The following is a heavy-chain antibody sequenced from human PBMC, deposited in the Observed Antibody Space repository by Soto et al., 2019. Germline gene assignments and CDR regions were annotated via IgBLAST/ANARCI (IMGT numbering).Heavy chain of an antibody. Sequence: QVQLVQSGAEVKKPGASVKVSCKASGYTFTSYGISWVRQAPGQGLEWMGWISAYNGNTNYAQKLQGRVTMTPDTSTSTAYMELRSLRSDDTAVYYCARDYSRYCSGGSCYSDPWGQGTLVTVSS. CDR2: ISAYNGNT. V-gene: IGHV1-18*01. CDR3: ARDYSRYCSGGSCYSDP. J-gene: IGHJ5*02. D-gene: IGHD2-15*01. CDR1: GYTFTSYG.